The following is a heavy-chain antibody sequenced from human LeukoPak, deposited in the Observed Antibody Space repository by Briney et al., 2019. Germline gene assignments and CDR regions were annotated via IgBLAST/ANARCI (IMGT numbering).Heavy chain of an antibody. CDR2: IIPIFGTA. CDR3: ARGTELERFDY. Sequence: SVKVSCKASGGTFSSYAISWVRQAHRQGIERMGGIIPIFGTASYAQKFQGRVSITTYESTSTAYMEVSSLGSEDTAVYYCARGTELERFDYWGRGNLVTVSS. J-gene: IGHJ4*02. CDR1: GGTFSSYA. V-gene: IGHV1-69*05. D-gene: IGHD1-1*01.